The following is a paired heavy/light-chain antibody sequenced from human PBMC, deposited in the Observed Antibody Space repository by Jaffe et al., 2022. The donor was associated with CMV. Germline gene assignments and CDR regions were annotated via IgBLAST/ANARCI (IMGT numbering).Light chain of an antibody. CDR2: RNN. CDR3: ATWEDSLSGPDVV. V-gene: IGLV1-47*01. J-gene: IGLJ2*01. CDR1: SSNIGSNY. Sequence: SVLSQPPSASGTPGQRVTISCSGSSSNIGSNYVFWYQQFPGTAPKLLIYRNNQRPSGVPDRFSGSKSGTSASLAISGLRSEDEADYYCATWEDSLSGPDVVFGGGTKLTVL.
Heavy chain of an antibody. CDR3: ATVEKHGGYDSAFDP. V-gene: IGHV1-18*04. J-gene: IGHJ5*02. CDR2: ISPYNGNT. D-gene: IGHD5-12*01. Sequence: QVQLVQSGAEVKKPGASVKVSCKASGYIFTNYGIAWVRQAPGQGLEWMGWISPYNGNTNYAHKLQGRVTLTADTSTSTAYMELRSLTSDDTAVYYCATVEKHGGYDSAFDPWGQGTLVTVSS. CDR1: GYIFTNYG.